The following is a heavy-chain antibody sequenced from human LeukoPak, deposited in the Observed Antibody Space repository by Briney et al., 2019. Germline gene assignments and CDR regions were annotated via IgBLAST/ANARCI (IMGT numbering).Heavy chain of an antibody. CDR2: INSDGSST. D-gene: IGHD2-2*01. J-gene: IGHJ4*02. CDR3: ARELSPILVVPATIYY. Sequence: GGSLRHSSVHPRDTLTGSWLCWVCQAPGKGLVWVSRINSDGSSTSYADSVKGRFTISRDNAKNTLYLQMNSLGAEETAVYNSARELSPILVVPATIYYWGQGTLVTVSS. V-gene: IGHV3-74*01. CDR1: RDTLTGSW.